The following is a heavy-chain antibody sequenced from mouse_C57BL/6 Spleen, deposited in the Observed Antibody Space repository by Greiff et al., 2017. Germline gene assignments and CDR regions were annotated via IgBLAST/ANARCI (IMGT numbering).Heavy chain of an antibody. CDR3: AREGGTTVAHYFDY. CDR1: GYSITSGYY. Sequence: EVQRVASGPGLVKPSQSLSLTCSVTGYSITSGYYWNWIRQFPGNKLEWMGYISYDGSNNYNPSLKNRISITRDTSKNQFFLKLNSVTTEDTATYYCAREGGTTVAHYFDYWGQGTTLTVSS. CDR2: ISYDGSN. J-gene: IGHJ2*01. D-gene: IGHD1-1*01. V-gene: IGHV3-6*01.